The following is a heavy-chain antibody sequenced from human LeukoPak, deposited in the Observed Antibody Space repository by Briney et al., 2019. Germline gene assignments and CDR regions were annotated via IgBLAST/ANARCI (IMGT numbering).Heavy chain of an antibody. V-gene: IGHV1-69*05. J-gene: IGHJ6*03. D-gene: IGHD3-10*01. CDR2: IIPIFDTA. CDR1: GGTFISYA. Sequence: SVKVSCKASGGTFISYAISWVGQAPGQGLEWMGGIIPIFDTANYAQKFQGRVTINTDESTRKAYMEMRKQRDEDTAVYYCARDTGSGSYYKGHYYYYYMDVWGKGTTVTVSS. CDR3: ARDTGSGSYYKGHYYYYYMDV.